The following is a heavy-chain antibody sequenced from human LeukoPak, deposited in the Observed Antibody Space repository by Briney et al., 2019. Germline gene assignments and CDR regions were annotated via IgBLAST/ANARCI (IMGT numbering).Heavy chain of an antibody. D-gene: IGHD2-15*01. V-gene: IGHV3-30*03. Sequence: PGGSLRLSCAASGFTFSNAWMSWVRQAPGKGLEWVAVISYNGHYEYYGESVKGRFTISRDNSKNTVSLQMDNLRLEDTAVYYCVRGGSPPTSTWSLDEWGQGTLVSVSS. J-gene: IGHJ4*02. CDR2: ISYNGHYE. CDR1: GFTFSNAW. CDR3: VRGGSPPTSTWSLDE.